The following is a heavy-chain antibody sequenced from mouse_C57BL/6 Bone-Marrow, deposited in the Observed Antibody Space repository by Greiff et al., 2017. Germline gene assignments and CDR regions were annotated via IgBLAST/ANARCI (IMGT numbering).Heavy chain of an antibody. J-gene: IGHJ2*01. CDR1: GYSITSGYY. D-gene: IGHD1-1*02. CDR2: ISYAGSN. V-gene: IGHV3-6*01. Sequence: EVQLQQSGPGLVKPSQSLSLTCSVTGYSITSGYYWNWIRQFPGNKLEWMGYISYAGSNHYNQSLKNPISITRDTSKSQVVLKLNSGTTEDTATYYCARDGGGYCFDYWGKGTTLTGSS. CDR3: ARDGGGYCFDY.